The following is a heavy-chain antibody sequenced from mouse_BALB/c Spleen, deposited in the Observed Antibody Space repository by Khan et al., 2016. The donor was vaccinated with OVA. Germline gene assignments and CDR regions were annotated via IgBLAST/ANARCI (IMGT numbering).Heavy chain of an antibody. J-gene: IGHJ2*01. D-gene: IGHD1-1*01. CDR3: ARRDLRCDFDY. Sequence: QVQLKESGAELAKPGASVKMSCKASGYTFINYWILWIKQRPGQGLEWIGYINPSTGYTEYNQNFKDKATLTADISSSTAYMQLSSLTSEDSAVYYCARRDLRCDFDYWGQGTTLTVAS. CDR2: INPSTGYT. CDR1: GYTFINYW. V-gene: IGHV1-7*01.